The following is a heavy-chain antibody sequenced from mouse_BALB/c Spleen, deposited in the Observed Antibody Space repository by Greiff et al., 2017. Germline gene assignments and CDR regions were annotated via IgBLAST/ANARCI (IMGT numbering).Heavy chain of an antibody. Sequence: QVQLQQSGAELVKPGASVKLSCKASGYTFTSYWMHWVKQRPGQGLEWIGEINPSNGRTNYNEKFKSKATLTVDKSSSTAYMQLSSLTSEDSAVYYCASPYGNYGGFDYWGQGTTLTVSS. CDR3: ASPYGNYGGFDY. CDR2: INPSNGRT. CDR1: GYTFTSYW. V-gene: IGHV1S81*02. D-gene: IGHD2-1*01. J-gene: IGHJ2*01.